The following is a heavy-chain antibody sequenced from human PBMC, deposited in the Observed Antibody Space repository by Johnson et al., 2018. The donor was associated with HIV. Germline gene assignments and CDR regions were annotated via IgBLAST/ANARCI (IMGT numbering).Heavy chain of an antibody. V-gene: IGHV3-30-3*01. Sequence: VQLVESGGGVVQPGRSLRLSCAASGFTFSSYAMHWVRQAPGKGLEWVAVISYDGSNKYYADSVKGRFTISRDNSKNTLYLQMNSLRAEDTALYYCARVEWELALLGAFASWGQGTMVTVSS. CDR3: ARVEWELALLGAFAS. CDR1: GFTFSSYA. D-gene: IGHD1-26*01. J-gene: IGHJ3*02. CDR2: ISYDGSNK.